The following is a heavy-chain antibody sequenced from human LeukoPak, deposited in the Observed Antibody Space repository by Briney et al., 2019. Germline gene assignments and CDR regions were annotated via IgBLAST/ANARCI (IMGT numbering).Heavy chain of an antibody. D-gene: IGHD3-10*01. CDR3: ARDPEDYYGSGRGAFDI. J-gene: IGHJ3*02. Sequence: SETLSLTCTVSGGSINSGGYFWSWIRQHPGKGLEWIGFIYYSGSTYYNPSLKSRVTISLDTSQNQFSLKLGSVTAADTAVYYCARDPEDYYGSGRGAFDIWGRGTMVTVSS. CDR1: GGSINSGGYF. V-gene: IGHV4-31*03. CDR2: IYYSGST.